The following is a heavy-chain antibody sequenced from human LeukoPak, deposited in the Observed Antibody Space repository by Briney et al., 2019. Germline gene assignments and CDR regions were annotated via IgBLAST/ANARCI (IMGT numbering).Heavy chain of an antibody. CDR3: AREGSSAMVNWFDP. J-gene: IGHJ5*02. D-gene: IGHD2-2*01. CDR2: ISYDGSNK. Sequence: GGSVRLSCAASKFTFSSYAIHWVRQAPGKGLEWVAVISYDGSNKYYADSVKGRFTISRDNSKNTLYLQMNSLRAEDTAVYYSAREGSSAMVNWFDPWGQGTLVTVSS. CDR1: KFTFSSYA. V-gene: IGHV3-30-3*01.